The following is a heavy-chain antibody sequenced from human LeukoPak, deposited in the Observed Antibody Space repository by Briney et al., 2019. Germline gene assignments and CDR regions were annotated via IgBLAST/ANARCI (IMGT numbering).Heavy chain of an antibody. CDR1: GFTFSSYN. V-gene: IGHV3-23*01. CDR2: ISGSGGST. J-gene: IGHJ4*02. D-gene: IGHD6-13*01. Sequence: GGSLRLSCAASGFTFSSYNMNWVRQAPGKGLEWVSAISGSGGSTYYADSVKGRFTISRDNSKNTLYLQMNSLRAEDTAVYYCAKEMPGIPAAGGGFDYWGQGTLVTVSS. CDR3: AKEMPGIPAAGGGFDY.